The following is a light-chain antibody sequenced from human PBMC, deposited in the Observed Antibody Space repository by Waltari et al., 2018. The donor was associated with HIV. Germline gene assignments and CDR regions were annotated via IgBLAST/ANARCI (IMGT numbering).Light chain of an antibody. CDR3: QSSSG. Sequence: QSVLTQPPSVSGAPGQMVTISSTGSSSNIGANHVHWYQPLPGTAPKLLINNNDNRPSGVPDSFSGSKSGTTASLAINGLQAEDEAEYYCQSSSGFGTGTKVTVL. CDR2: NND. CDR1: SSNIGANH. V-gene: IGLV1-40*01. J-gene: IGLJ1*01.